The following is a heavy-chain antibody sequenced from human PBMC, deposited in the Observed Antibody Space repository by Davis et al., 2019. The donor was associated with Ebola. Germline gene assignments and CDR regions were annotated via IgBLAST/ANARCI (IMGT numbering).Heavy chain of an antibody. V-gene: IGHV3-66*01. D-gene: IGHD1-14*01. CDR2: ISTSDNT. J-gene: IGHJ3*02. CDR3: TRGVDTTGASWSDALDI. Sequence: LKISCAASGFTFDTYDMNWVRQAPGKGLEWVSVISTSDNTYYASSVKGRFTISRDNAKNTLYLQMNSLRDDDTAVYYCTRGVDTTGASWSDALDIWGQGTMVTVSS. CDR1: GFTFDTYD.